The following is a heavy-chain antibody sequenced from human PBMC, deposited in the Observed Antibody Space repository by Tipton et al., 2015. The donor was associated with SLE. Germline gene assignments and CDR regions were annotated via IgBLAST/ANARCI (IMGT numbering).Heavy chain of an antibody. CDR3: ARGANLDSNAWLY. CDR1: GYTYYY. CDR2: INPSGGST. V-gene: IGHV1-46*01. D-gene: IGHD6-19*01. Sequence: QLVQSGAEVKKPGASVKISCKASGYTYYYMHWVRQAPGQGLEWMGIINPSGGSTNYAQKFQGRVTMTRDTSTSTVYMELSSLTSEDTGMYYCARGANLDSNAWLYWGRGTLVTVSS. J-gene: IGHJ4*02.